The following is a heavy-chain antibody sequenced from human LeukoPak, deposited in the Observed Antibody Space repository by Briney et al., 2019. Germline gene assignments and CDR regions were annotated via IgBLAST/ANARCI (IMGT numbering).Heavy chain of an antibody. CDR3: ARAYSGSYDLDAFDI. CDR1: GGTFSSYA. D-gene: IGHD1-26*01. CDR2: IIPIFGTA. J-gene: IGHJ3*02. Sequence: GSSVKVSCKASGGTFSSYAISWVRQAPGQGPEWMGRIIPIFGTANYAQKFQGRVTITTDESTSTAYMELSSLRSEDTAVYYCARAYSGSYDLDAFDIWGQGTMVTVSS. V-gene: IGHV1-69*05.